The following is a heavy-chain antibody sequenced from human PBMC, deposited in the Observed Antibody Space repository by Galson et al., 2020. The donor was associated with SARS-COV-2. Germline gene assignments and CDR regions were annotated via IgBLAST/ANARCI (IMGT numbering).Heavy chain of an antibody. CDR3: AREIRVRSPEFWFDS. J-gene: IGHJ5*01. CDR2: TYYKSKWYT. Sequence: SQTLSLTCAISGDSVSNNSAAWYWIRQSPSRGLEWLGRTYYKSKWYTDYAVSLKSRMIIKPDTSQNQIFLQLNSATPGDTAVYYCAREIRVRSPEFWFDSWGQGILVTVSS. V-gene: IGHV6-1*01. D-gene: IGHD3-10*01. CDR1: GDSVSNNSAA.